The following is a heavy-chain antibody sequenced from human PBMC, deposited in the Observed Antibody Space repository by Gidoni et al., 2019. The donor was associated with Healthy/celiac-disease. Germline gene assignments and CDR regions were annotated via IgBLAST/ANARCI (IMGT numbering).Heavy chain of an antibody. V-gene: IGHV3-30*18. J-gene: IGHJ6*02. Sequence: QVQLVESGGGVVQPGRSLRLSCAASGFHFSLYGMPWVRPAPGKGLEWVAVISYDGSNKYYADSVKGRFTISRDNSKNTLYLQMNSLRAEDTAVYYCAKALRNYDFWSGHGLDYYYGMDVWGQGTTVTVSS. CDR3: AKALRNYDFWSGHGLDYYYGMDV. D-gene: IGHD3-3*01. CDR2: ISYDGSNK. CDR1: GFHFSLYG.